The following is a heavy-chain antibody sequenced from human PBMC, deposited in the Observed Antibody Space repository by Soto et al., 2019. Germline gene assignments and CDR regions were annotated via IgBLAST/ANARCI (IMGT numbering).Heavy chain of an antibody. Sequence: PSETLSLTCAVSGGSISSGGYSWSWIRQPPGKGLEWIGYIYHSGSTYYNPSLKSRVTISVDRSKNQFSLKLSSVTAADTAVYYCARGGLAHCSSTSCYLNPDNWFDPWGQGTLVTVSS. J-gene: IGHJ5*02. CDR2: IYHSGST. CDR1: GGSISSGGYS. CDR3: ARGGLAHCSSTSCYLNPDNWFDP. D-gene: IGHD2-2*01. V-gene: IGHV4-30-2*01.